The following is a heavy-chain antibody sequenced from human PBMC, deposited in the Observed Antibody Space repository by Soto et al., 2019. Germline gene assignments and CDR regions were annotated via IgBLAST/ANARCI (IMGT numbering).Heavy chain of an antibody. V-gene: IGHV3-74*01. CDR2: TNNDGSST. J-gene: IGHJ2*01. Sequence: EVQLVESGGGLVQPGGSLRLSCEASGYIFSSYWMHWVRQAPGKGLVWVARTNNDGSSTTYADSVKGRFTISRDNAKNTLYLQMNSLRAEDTAVDYCARGMQGSRYFDLWGRGTLVTVSS. CDR1: GYIFSSYW. CDR3: ARGMQGSRYFDL.